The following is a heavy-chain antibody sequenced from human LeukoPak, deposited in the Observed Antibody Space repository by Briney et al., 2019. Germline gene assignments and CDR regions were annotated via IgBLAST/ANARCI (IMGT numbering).Heavy chain of an antibody. CDR2: ISGSGGMI. D-gene: IGHD6-13*01. Sequence: GGSLRLSCAASGFTFSSYGMSWVRQAPGKGLEWVSAISGSGGMIYYADSVKGRFTISRDNSKNTLYLQMNSLRTEDTGVYYSEKGQGSTWYDGLYYFDEWGQGTLVTVSS. V-gene: IGHV3-23*01. J-gene: IGHJ4*02. CDR3: EKGQGSTWYDGLYYFDE. CDR1: GFTFSSYG.